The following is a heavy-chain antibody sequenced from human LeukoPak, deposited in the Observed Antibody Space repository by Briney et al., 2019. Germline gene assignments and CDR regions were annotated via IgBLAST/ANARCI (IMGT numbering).Heavy chain of an antibody. CDR1: GYSFTSYW. CDR3: ARRFLGARILGYWYFDL. Sequence: GESLKISCKGSGYSFTSYWIGWVRQMPGKGLEWMGIIYPGDSDTRYSPSFQGQVTISADKSISTAYLQWSSLKASDTAMYYCARRFLGARILGYWYFDLWGRGTLVTVSS. J-gene: IGHJ2*01. CDR2: IYPGDSDT. D-gene: IGHD1-26*01. V-gene: IGHV5-51*01.